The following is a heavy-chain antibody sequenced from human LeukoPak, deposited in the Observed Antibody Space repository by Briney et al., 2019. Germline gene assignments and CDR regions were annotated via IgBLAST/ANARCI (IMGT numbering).Heavy chain of an antibody. V-gene: IGHV4-34*01. CDR1: GGSFSGYY. Sequence: PSETLSLTCAVYGGSFSGYYWSWIRQPPGKGLEWIGEINHSGSTNYNPSLKSRVTISVDTSKNQFSLKLSSVTAADTAVYYCARISSGWYSPFDYWGQGTLVTVSS. D-gene: IGHD6-19*01. CDR2: INHSGST. J-gene: IGHJ4*02. CDR3: ARISSGWYSPFDY.